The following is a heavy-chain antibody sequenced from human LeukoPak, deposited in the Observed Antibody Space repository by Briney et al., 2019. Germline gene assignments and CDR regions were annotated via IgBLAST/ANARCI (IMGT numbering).Heavy chain of an antibody. Sequence: GGSLRLSCAASGFTFSSYAMSWVRQAPGKGLEWVSAISGSGGSTYYADSVKGRFTISRDNAKNSLYLQMNSLRAEDTAVYYCARDLDDSSRVGDYWGQGTLVTVSS. J-gene: IGHJ4*02. CDR1: GFTFSSYA. CDR3: ARDLDDSSRVGDY. D-gene: IGHD3-22*01. CDR2: ISGSGGST. V-gene: IGHV3-23*01.